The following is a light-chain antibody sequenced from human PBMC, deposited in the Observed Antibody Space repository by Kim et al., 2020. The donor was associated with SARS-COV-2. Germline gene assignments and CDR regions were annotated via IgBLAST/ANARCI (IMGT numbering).Light chain of an antibody. V-gene: IGKV3-15*01. CDR3: QQYNNWPPLLT. CDR1: QSVSSN. Sequence: PGERATPSCRASQSVSSNLAWYQQKPGQAPRLLIYGASTRATGIPARFSGSGSGTEFTLTISSLQSEDFAVYYCQQYNNWPPLLTFGGGTKVDIK. CDR2: GAS. J-gene: IGKJ4*01.